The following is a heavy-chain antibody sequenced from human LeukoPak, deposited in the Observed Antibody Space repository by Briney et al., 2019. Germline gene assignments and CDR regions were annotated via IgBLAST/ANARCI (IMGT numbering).Heavy chain of an antibody. D-gene: IGHD1-26*01. CDR2: ISYDGSNK. CDR3: ARFPVGSYY. CDR1: GFTFSSYA. J-gene: IGHJ4*02. V-gene: IGHV3-30*04. Sequence: GGSLRLSCAASGFTFSSYAMHWVRQAPGKGLEWVAVISYDGSNKYYADSVKGRFTISRDNSKNTLYLQMNSLRAEGTAVYYCARFPVGSYYWGQGTLVTVSS.